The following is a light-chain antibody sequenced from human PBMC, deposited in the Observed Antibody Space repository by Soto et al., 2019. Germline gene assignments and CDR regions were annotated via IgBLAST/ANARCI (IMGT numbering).Light chain of an antibody. J-gene: IGKJ2*01. Sequence: DLQMTQSPSSLSASVGDRVTITCRASQSISSYLNWYQQKPGKAPKLLIYAASSLQSGVPSRFSGSGSGTDFTITISSLQPEDFATYYCQQSYSTPPYTFGQGTKLEIK. CDR1: QSISSY. CDR2: AAS. V-gene: IGKV1-39*01. CDR3: QQSYSTPPYT.